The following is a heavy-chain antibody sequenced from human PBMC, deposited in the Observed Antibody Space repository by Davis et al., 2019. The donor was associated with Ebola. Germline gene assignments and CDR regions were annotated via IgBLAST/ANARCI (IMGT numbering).Heavy chain of an antibody. CDR2: ISSNGGST. J-gene: IGHJ5*02. V-gene: IGHV3-64*01. CDR3: ARVVTTVTTGWFDP. Sequence: GGSLRLSCAASGFTFSSYAMHWVRQAPGKGLEYVSAISSNGGSTYYANSVKGRFTISRDNSKNTLYLQMGSLRAEDTAVYYCARVVTTVTTGWFDPWGQGTLVTVSS. D-gene: IGHD4-17*01. CDR1: GFTFSSYA.